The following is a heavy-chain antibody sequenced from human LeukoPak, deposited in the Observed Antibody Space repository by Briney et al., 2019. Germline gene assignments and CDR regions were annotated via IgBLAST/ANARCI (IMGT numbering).Heavy chain of an antibody. Sequence: SETLSLTCTVSGGSISSYYWSWIRQPLGKGLEWIGYIYYSGSTNYNPSLKSRVTISVDTSKNQFSLKLSSVTAADTAVYYCARVKTLSSSSYYYYYYYMDVWGKGTTVTVSS. CDR2: IYYSGST. V-gene: IGHV4-59*12. D-gene: IGHD6-6*01. CDR1: GGSISSYY. J-gene: IGHJ6*03. CDR3: ARVKTLSSSSYYYYYYYMDV.